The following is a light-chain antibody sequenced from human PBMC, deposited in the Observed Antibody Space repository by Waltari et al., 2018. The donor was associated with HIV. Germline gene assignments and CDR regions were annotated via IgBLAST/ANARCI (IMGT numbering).Light chain of an antibody. Sequence: EIVMTQSPATLSVSPGERATLPCRASQSVSSNLAWYQQKPGQAPRLLIYGASTRATGIPARFRGRGSETEFTLTISSLQSEDFAVYYCQQYNNWITFGQGTRLKIK. CDR3: QQYNNWIT. V-gene: IGKV3-15*01. CDR1: QSVSSN. CDR2: GAS. J-gene: IGKJ5*01.